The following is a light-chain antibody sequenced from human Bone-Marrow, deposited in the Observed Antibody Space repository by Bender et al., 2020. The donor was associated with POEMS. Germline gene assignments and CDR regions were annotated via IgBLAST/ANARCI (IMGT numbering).Light chain of an antibody. CDR1: IIRSDS. Sequence: SFVVTQAPSVSVALGQTATITCGGDIIRSDSVHWHQQKSGQAPVLVVNDDGDRPPGIPERFSASNSGNTATLTIVRGEAGDEADYYCQVWDASSDQPIFGGGTKVAVL. V-gene: IGLV3-21*02. J-gene: IGLJ2*01. CDR2: DDG. CDR3: QVWDASSDQPI.